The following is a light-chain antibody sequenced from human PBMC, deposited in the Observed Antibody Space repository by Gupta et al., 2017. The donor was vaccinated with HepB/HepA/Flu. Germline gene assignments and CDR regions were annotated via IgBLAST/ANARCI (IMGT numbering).Light chain of an antibody. CDR1: QDIRRW. Sequence: DIQITQSPSSVSASVGDRVTSTCRASQDIRRWLAWYQQKPGKAPKLLIYDASSLQSGVPSRFSGSRSGTAFTLTISSLQPEDCAMYYCQHCYSVPLTFGGGTKVEI. J-gene: IGKJ4*01. CDR2: DAS. CDR3: QHCYSVPLT. V-gene: IGKV1-12*01.